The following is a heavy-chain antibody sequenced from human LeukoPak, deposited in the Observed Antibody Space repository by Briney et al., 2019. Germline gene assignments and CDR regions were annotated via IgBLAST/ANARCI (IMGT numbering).Heavy chain of an antibody. D-gene: IGHD5-18*01. CDR3: ARSGRLWSKTSFDY. CDR1: GFTFSSYE. CDR2: ISSSGSTI. V-gene: IGHV3-48*03. J-gene: IGHJ4*02. Sequence: GGSLRLSCAASGFTFSSYEMNWVRQAPGKGLEWVSYISSSGSTIYYADSVKGRFAISRDNAKNSLYLQMNSLRAEDTAVYYCARSGRLWSKTSFDYWGQGTLVTVSS.